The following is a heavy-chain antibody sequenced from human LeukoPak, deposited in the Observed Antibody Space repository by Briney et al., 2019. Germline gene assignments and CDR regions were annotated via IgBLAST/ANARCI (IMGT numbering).Heavy chain of an antibody. Sequence: GGSLKLSCAASGFTFTSYGMQWVRQAPGKGLEWVALIWFDGSNKYYADSVKGRFTISRDDSKNTLYLQMNSLRAEDTAAYYCARERSNYFDYWGQGTLVTVSS. V-gene: IGHV3-33*01. D-gene: IGHD3-10*01. J-gene: IGHJ4*02. CDR1: GFTFTSYG. CDR3: ARERSNYFDY. CDR2: IWFDGSNK.